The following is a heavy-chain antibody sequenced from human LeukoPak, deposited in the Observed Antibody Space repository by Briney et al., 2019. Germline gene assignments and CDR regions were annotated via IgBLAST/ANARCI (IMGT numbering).Heavy chain of an antibody. CDR1: GFTFSDYY. CDR2: ISGGGSTI. J-gene: IGHJ4*02. Sequence: PGGSLRLSCAASGFTFSDYYMSWIRQAPGKGLEWISYISGGGSTIYYADSVKGRFTISRDNAKNSLYLQMNSLRAEDTALYYCAKVSLGTVSYFDYWGQGTLVTVSS. V-gene: IGHV3-11*01. D-gene: IGHD4-17*01. CDR3: AKVSLGTVSYFDY.